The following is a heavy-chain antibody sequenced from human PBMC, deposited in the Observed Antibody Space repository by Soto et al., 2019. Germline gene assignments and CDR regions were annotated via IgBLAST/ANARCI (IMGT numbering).Heavy chain of an antibody. V-gene: IGHV1-45*02. CDR3: ATPGAFGGPSYGMDV. J-gene: IGHJ6*02. CDR1: GYTFTYRY. D-gene: IGHD2-15*01. CDR2: ITGLNGDT. Sequence: SVKVSCKASGYTFTYRYLHWVRQAPGQALEWMGWITGLNGDTNFAQKFQGRVTLTRDRSMTTAYMELSSLTSDDTGIYYCATPGAFGGPSYGMDVWGQGTSVTVSS.